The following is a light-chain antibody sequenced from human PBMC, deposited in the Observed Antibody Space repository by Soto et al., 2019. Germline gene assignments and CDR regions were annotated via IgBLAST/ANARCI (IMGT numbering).Light chain of an antibody. CDR2: DVS. CDR3: CSYAGSYTYV. J-gene: IGLJ1*01. CDR1: SSDVSGYNY. Sequence: QSALTQPRSVSGSPGQSVTISCSGTSSDVSGYNYVSWYQQHPGKAPKLMIYDVSKRPSGVPDRFSGSKSGNTASLTISGLQGEDEADYFCCSYAGSYTYVFGTGTKLTVL. V-gene: IGLV2-11*01.